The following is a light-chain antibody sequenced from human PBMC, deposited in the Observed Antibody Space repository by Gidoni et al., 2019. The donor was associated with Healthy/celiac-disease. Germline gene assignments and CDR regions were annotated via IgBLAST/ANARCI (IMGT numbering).Light chain of an antibody. Sequence: DVQMTQSPSSLSASVGDRVTITCRASQSITSYLNWYQQKPGKAPKLLIYAASTWQSGVPSRFSGSGSGTDFTLNISSLQPEDVATYYCKQGYRTPFTFGPGTKVDIK. CDR1: QSITSY. CDR2: AAS. V-gene: IGKV1-39*01. J-gene: IGKJ3*01. CDR3: KQGYRTPFT.